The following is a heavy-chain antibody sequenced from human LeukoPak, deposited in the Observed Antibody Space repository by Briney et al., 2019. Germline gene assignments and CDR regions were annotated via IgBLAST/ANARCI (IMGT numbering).Heavy chain of an antibody. J-gene: IGHJ4*02. V-gene: IGHV3-30*14. CDR2: ISYDGSNK. Sequence: GRSLRLSCAASGFTFSTYAMHWVRQAPGKGLEWVAVISYDGSNKYYADSVKGRFTISRDNSKNTLYLQMNSLRPEDTAVYYCARDAAYTSMVNYWGQGTLVTVSS. D-gene: IGHD5-18*01. CDR1: GFTFSTYA. CDR3: ARDAAYTSMVNY.